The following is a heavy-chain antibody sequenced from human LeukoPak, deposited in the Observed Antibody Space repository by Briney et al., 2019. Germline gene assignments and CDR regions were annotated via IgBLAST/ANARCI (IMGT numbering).Heavy chain of an antibody. CDR2: IYHSGST. D-gene: IGHD1-26*01. V-gene: IGHV4-38-2*02. CDR3: ARGVGLTQGGTFDY. J-gene: IGHJ4*02. CDR1: GYSISSGSY. Sequence: SETLSLTCTVSGYSISSGSYWGWIRPPPGKGLEWVGSIYHSGSTYHNPSLKSRVTISVDTSKNQLSLKLSSVTAADTAVYYCARGVGLTQGGTFDYWGQGTLVTVSS.